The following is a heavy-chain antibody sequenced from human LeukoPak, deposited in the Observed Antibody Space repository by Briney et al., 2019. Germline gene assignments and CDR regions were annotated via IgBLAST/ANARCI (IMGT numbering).Heavy chain of an antibody. Sequence: PSETLSLTCTVSGGSISSSSYYWGWIRQPPGKGLEWIGSIYYSGSTYYNPSLKSRVTISVDTSKNQFSLKLSSVTAADTAVYYCARIYSSPNYYYYYMDVWGKGTTVTVSS. D-gene: IGHD6-13*01. V-gene: IGHV4-39*07. CDR3: ARIYSSPNYYYYYMDV. CDR2: IYYSGST. CDR1: GGSISSSSYY. J-gene: IGHJ6*03.